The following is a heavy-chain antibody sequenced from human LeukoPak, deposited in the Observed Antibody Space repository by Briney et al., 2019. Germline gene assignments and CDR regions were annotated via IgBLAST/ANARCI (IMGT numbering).Heavy chain of an antibody. Sequence: PWASVKVSCKASGGTFSSYAISWVRQAPGQGLEWMGGIIPIFGTANYAQKFQGRVTITADESTSTAYMELSSLRSEDTAVYYCARDLDSSRDWFDPWGQGTLVTVSS. V-gene: IGHV1-69*13. CDR3: ARDLDSSRDWFDP. D-gene: IGHD6-13*01. CDR1: GGTFSSYA. CDR2: IIPIFGTA. J-gene: IGHJ5*02.